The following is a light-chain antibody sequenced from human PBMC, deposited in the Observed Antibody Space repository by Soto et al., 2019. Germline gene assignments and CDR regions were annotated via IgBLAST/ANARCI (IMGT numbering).Light chain of an antibody. J-gene: IGLJ1*01. CDR2: DNN. Sequence: QSARTHPPSVSSDLGDKVTISCSGSSSNIGNNYVSWYQQVPGTAPKLLIYDNNKRPSGNPDRFSGSKSGTSATLGISGLQTGDEADYYCGTWDSSLSVNVFGTGTKVTXL. CDR3: GTWDSSLSVNV. V-gene: IGLV1-51*01. CDR1: SSNIGNNY.